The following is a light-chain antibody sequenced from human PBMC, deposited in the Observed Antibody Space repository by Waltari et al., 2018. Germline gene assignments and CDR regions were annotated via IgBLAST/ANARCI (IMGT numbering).Light chain of an antibody. CDR1: QGISNY. CDR3: QQYDSYRT. Sequence: DIQLTQSPSFLSASVRDRVTITCRASQGISNYLAWYQQKPGKAPKLLIYKASSLESGVPSRFSGSGSGTEFTLTISSLQPDDFATYYCQQYDSYRTFGQGTKVEIK. V-gene: IGKV1-5*03. J-gene: IGKJ1*01. CDR2: KAS.